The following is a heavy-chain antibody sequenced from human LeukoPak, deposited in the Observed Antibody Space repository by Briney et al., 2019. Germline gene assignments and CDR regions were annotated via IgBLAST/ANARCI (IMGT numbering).Heavy chain of an antibody. CDR3: AGHDGYYSQYYFDY. Sequence: SETLSLTCTVSGGSISSYYWSWIRQPPGKGLEWIGYIYTSGSTNYNPSLKSRVTISVDTSKNQFSLKLSSVTAADTAVYYCAGHDGYYSQYYFDYWGQGTLVTVSS. V-gene: IGHV4-4*09. CDR1: GGSISSYY. J-gene: IGHJ4*02. CDR2: IYTSGST. D-gene: IGHD3-10*01.